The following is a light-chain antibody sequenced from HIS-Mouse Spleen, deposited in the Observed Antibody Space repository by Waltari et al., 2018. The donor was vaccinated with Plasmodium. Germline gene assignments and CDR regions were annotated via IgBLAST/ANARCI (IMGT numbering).Light chain of an antibody. V-gene: IGLV2-23*01. CDR1: SSDVWSYNL. CDR2: EGS. Sequence: QSALTQPASVSGSPGQAITISCTGTSSDVWSYNLVSWYQQHPGQPPKLMIYEGSKRPSGVSNRFSGSKSGNTASLTISGLQAEDEADYYCCSYAGSSTLVFGGGTKLTVL. J-gene: IGLJ2*01. CDR3: CSYAGSSTLV.